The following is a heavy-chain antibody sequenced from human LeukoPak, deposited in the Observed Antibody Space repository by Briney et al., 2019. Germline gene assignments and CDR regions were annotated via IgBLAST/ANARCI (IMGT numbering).Heavy chain of an antibody. J-gene: IGHJ4*02. CDR2: MNPNSGNT. V-gene: IGHV1-8*01. CDR1: GYTFTSYD. Sequence: GESLKISCKGSGYTFTSYDINWVRQATGQGLEWMGWMNPNSGNTGYAQKFQGRVTMTRNTSISTAYMELSSLRSEDTAVYYCAREYGSGDYWGQGTLVTVSS. D-gene: IGHD6-19*01. CDR3: AREYGSGDY.